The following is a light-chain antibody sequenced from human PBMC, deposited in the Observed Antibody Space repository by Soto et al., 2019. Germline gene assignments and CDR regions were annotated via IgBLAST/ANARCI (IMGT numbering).Light chain of an antibody. J-gene: IGKJ5*01. V-gene: IGKV3-11*01. Sequence: EILLTQSPSTLSLSPGERATLSCRASQSVSSYLAWYQQKPGQAPRLLIYDASKRATGIPARFSGSGFGTDYTLTISSLEPEDFAVYYCQQRSKWRTFGQGTRLEIK. CDR1: QSVSSY. CDR3: QQRSKWRT. CDR2: DAS.